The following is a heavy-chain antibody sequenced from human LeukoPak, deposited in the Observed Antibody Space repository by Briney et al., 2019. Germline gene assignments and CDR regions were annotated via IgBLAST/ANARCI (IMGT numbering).Heavy chain of an antibody. CDR1: GGSISSYY. J-gene: IGHJ4*02. D-gene: IGHD3-16*01. CDR3: ARAGGTKKELDY. Sequence: LSETLSLTCTVSGGSISSYYWSWIRQPPGKGLEWIGHIFYSGSTNYNPSLKSRVTVSVDTSKNQFSLELSSVTAADTAVYYCARAGGTKKELDYWGQGTLVTVSS. CDR2: IFYSGST. V-gene: IGHV4-59*01.